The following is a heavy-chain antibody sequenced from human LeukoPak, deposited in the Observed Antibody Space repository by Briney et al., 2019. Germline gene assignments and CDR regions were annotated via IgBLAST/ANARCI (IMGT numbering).Heavy chain of an antibody. Sequence: SVKVSCKASGGTFSSYAISWVRQAPGQGLEWMGGIIPIFGTANYAQKFQGGVTITADEFTSTAYMELSSLRSEDTAVYYCARAERGYSYGFDYYYYYYMDVWGKGTTVTVSS. CDR3: ARAERGYSYGFDYYYYYYMDV. J-gene: IGHJ6*03. D-gene: IGHD5-18*01. V-gene: IGHV1-69*01. CDR2: IIPIFGTA. CDR1: GGTFSSYA.